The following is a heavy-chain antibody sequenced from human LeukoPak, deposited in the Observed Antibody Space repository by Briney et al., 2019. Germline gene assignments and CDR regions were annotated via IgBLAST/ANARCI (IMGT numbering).Heavy chain of an antibody. Sequence: SQTLSLTCTVSGGSISSGSYYWSWIRQPAGKGLEWIGRIYTSGSTNYNPSLKSRVTISVDTSKNQFSLKLSSVTAADTAVYYWARGGTYYDILTGYYPTGMDVWGQGTTVTVSS. CDR1: GGSISSGSYY. V-gene: IGHV4-61*02. D-gene: IGHD3-9*01. CDR3: ARGGTYYDILTGYYPTGMDV. J-gene: IGHJ6*02. CDR2: IYTSGST.